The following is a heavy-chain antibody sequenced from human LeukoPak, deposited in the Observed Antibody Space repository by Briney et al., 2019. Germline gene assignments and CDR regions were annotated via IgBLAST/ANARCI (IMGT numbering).Heavy chain of an antibody. Sequence: ASVKVSCKASGYTFTSYGISWVRQPPGQGLEWMGWINAYNGNTNYAQKFQGRVTITADESTSTAYMELSSLRSEDTAVYYCARTPEEVEYSSSWGGYYWGQGTLVTVSS. CDR2: INAYNGNT. V-gene: IGHV1-18*01. CDR1: GYTFTSYG. J-gene: IGHJ4*02. CDR3: ARTPEEVEYSSSWGGYY. D-gene: IGHD6-6*01.